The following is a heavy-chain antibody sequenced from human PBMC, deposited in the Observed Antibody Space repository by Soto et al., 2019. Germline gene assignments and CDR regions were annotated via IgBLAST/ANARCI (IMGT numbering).Heavy chain of an antibody. J-gene: IGHJ6*03. V-gene: IGHV6-1*01. Sequence: SQTLSLTCAISGDSVSSNNAAWNWLRLSPSRGLEWLGRIHYRSKWSSDYAVSVSSRIIISPDTSRNQFSLQLSSVTPEDTAVYYRARHYSRDYYPYLDVWGRGTTVTVS. CDR3: ARHYSRDYYPYLDV. CDR2: IHYRSKWSS. CDR1: GDSVSSNNAA. D-gene: IGHD4-4*01.